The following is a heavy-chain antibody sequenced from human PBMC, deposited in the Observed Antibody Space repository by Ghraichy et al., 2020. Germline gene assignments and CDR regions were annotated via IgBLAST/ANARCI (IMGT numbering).Heavy chain of an antibody. CDR3: AREGYCNSNSCYEAYYYGLDD. Sequence: SETLSLTCTVSDDSISSYYWSWVRQPAGRGLEWIWRVYNSGSTFYNPSVKSRVTMSADPSKNQVSLKLKSVTAADTAVYYCAREGYCNSNSCYEAYYYGLDDWGQGTTVTVSS. D-gene: IGHD2-2*01. J-gene: IGHJ6*02. CDR2: VYNSGST. CDR1: DDSISSYY. V-gene: IGHV4-4*07.